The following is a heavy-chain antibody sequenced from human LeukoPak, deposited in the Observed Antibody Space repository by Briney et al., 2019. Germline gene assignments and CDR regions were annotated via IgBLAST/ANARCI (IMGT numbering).Heavy chain of an antibody. V-gene: IGHV3-30*03. D-gene: IGHD3-22*01. CDR2: ISYDGSNK. Sequence: GGSLRLSCVVSGFTFSNYRMNWVRQAPGKGLEWVAVISYDGSNKYYADSVKGRFTISRDNAKNSLYLQMNSLRAEDTAVYYCARGGYYDYWGQGTLVTVSS. CDR1: GFTFSNYR. J-gene: IGHJ4*02. CDR3: ARGGYYDY.